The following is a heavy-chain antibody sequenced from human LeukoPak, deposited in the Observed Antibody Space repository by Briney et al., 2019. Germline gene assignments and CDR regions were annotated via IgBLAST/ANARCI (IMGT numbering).Heavy chain of an antibody. CDR2: IYYSGST. D-gene: IGHD3-10*01. J-gene: IGHJ4*02. Sequence: SETLSLTCTVSGGSISSSSYYCGWIRQPPGKGLEWIGSIYYSGSTYYNPSLKSRVTISVDTSKNQFSLKLSSVTAADTAVYYCARHEGVVVRRADGVLDYWGQGTLVTVSS. CDR1: GGSISSSSYY. V-gene: IGHV4-39*01. CDR3: ARHEGVVVRRADGVLDY.